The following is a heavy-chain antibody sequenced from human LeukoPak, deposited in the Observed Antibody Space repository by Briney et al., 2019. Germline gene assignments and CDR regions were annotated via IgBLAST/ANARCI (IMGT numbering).Heavy chain of an antibody. D-gene: IGHD5-18*01. CDR2: IYYSGGT. J-gene: IGHJ4*02. CDR3: ARGQGYGLLNALDD. Sequence: ETQSLTCTDSGDSIGFYYWSWIRQPPGKGLEYIGYIYYSGGTNYKSSLKSRVTISMDTSKNQFSLNLTSVTAADAAIYYCARGQGYGLLNALDDWGQGTLVTVSS. V-gene: IGHV4-59*01. CDR1: GDSIGFYY.